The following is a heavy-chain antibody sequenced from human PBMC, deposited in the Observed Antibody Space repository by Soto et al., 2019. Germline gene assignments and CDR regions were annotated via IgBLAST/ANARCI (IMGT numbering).Heavy chain of an antibody. CDR3: ARTKAARWELVGGVFDY. D-gene: IGHD1-26*01. J-gene: IGHJ4*02. CDR2: INHSGST. V-gene: IGHV4-34*01. Sequence: SETLSLTCAVYGGSFSGYYWSWIRQPPGKGLEWIGEINHSGSTNYNPSLKSRVTISVDTSKNQFSLKLSSVTAADTAVYYCARTKAARWELVGGVFDYWGQGTLVTVSS. CDR1: GGSFSGYY.